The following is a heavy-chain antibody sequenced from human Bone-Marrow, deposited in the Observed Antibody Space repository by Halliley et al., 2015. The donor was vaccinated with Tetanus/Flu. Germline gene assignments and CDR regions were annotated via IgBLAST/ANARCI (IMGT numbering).Heavy chain of an antibody. CDR3: ARVWDDYGSPLDY. CDR2: INNGADDT. V-gene: IGHV1-46*01. CDR1: GYTFSSYY. D-gene: IGHD3-16*01. Sequence: QMQLVQSGAEVKKPGASVRVSCKASGYTFSSYYMHWVRQAPGQGLEWMGRINNGADDTKYEQKFQGRVTMTRDTSTSTVYLELRSLRSEDTAIYYWARVWDDYGSPLDYWGQGTPVTVSS. J-gene: IGHJ4*02.